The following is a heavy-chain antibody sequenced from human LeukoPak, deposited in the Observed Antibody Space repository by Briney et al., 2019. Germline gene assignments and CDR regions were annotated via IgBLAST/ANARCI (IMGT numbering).Heavy chain of an antibody. CDR1: GFSFSNYY. D-gene: IGHD3-22*01. V-gene: IGHV3-11*01. CDR3: AREQWFRWEY. Sequence: PGGSLRLSCEASGFSFSNYYMVWVRQPPGKGLECISYIPNDDSVIYYADSVRGRLSVSRDSAKNSLSLQLNSLRAEDTAVYYCAREQWFRWEYWGQGILVTVSS. CDR2: IPNDDSVI. J-gene: IGHJ4*02.